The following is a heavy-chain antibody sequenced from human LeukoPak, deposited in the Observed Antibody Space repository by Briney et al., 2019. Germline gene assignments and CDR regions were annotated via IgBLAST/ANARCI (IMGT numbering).Heavy chain of an antibody. Sequence: SGAPSLICDGSGGCICSRNWWWWVRQAPGKGLEWSGEIYHSGSTNYNPSLKSRVTISVDKSKNQFSLKLSSVTAADTAVYYCARGAWSGLLWFGEYYFDYWGQGTLVTVSS. CDR3: ARGAWSGLLWFGEYYFDY. J-gene: IGHJ4*02. CDR2: IYHSGST. D-gene: IGHD3-10*01. V-gene: IGHV4-4*02. CDR1: GGCICSRNW.